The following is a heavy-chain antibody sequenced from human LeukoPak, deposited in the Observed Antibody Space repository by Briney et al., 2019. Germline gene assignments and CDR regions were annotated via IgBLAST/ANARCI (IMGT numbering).Heavy chain of an antibody. Sequence: PLETLSLTCTVSGGSISSSSYYWGWIRQSPGKGLEWIGSAYYSGSPYYDPSLKSRVTISVDTSKNQFSLKLSSVTAADTAVYYCARHREMDSYEAFDMWGQGTMVTVSS. CDR2: AYYSGSP. CDR1: GGSISSSSYY. D-gene: IGHD5-24*01. J-gene: IGHJ3*02. CDR3: ARHREMDSYEAFDM. V-gene: IGHV4-39*01.